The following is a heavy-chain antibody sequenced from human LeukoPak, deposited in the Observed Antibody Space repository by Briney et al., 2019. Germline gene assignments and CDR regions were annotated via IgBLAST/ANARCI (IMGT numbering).Heavy chain of an antibody. Sequence: GESLKISCKASGYSFTNYWIGWVRQMPGKGLEWMGIIYPGDSDTRYSPSFQGQVTISADKSLSTAYLQRSSLQASDTAMYYCATYAGSSSKYFQNWGQGTLVSVSS. CDR3: ATYAGSSSKYFQN. D-gene: IGHD3-10*01. CDR1: GYSFTNYW. V-gene: IGHV5-51*01. CDR2: IYPGDSDT. J-gene: IGHJ1*01.